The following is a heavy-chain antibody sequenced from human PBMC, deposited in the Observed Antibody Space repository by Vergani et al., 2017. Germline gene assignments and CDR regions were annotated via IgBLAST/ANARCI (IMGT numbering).Heavy chain of an antibody. CDR3: ARQRPGSGWSPGDFDD. D-gene: IGHD6-19*01. CDR2: IYYSGLT. J-gene: IGHJ4*02. Sequence: QLQLQQSGPGLVKPSETLFLTCTVSADSISSGSYYSGWIRQPPGKSLEWIWSIYYSGLTYYNPSPKSRVAISVDTSQNQFSLKVTSVTAADTAVYFCARQRPGSGWSPGDFDDWGQGILVTVSS. CDR1: ADSISSGSYY. V-gene: IGHV4-39*01.